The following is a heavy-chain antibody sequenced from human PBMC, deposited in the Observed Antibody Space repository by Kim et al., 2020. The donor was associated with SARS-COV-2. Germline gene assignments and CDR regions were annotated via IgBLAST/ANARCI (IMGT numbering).Heavy chain of an antibody. V-gene: IGHV3-30*04. Sequence: GGSLRLSCAASGFTFSSYAMHWVRQAPGKGLEWVAVISYDGSNKYYADSVKGRFTISRDNSKNTLYLQMNSLRAEDTAVYYCAREGGITIFGVVIPKDYYYGMGVWGQGTTVTVSS. CDR2: ISYDGSNK. J-gene: IGHJ6*02. CDR3: AREGGITIFGVVIPKDYYYGMGV. CDR1: GFTFSSYA. D-gene: IGHD3-3*01.